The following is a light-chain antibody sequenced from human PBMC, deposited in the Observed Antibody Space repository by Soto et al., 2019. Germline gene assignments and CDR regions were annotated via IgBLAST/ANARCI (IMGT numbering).Light chain of an antibody. CDR1: ESVHSN. CDR2: DAS. V-gene: IGKV3-20*01. J-gene: IGKJ1*01. CDR3: QQYGGSSA. Sequence: EIVMTQSPATLSVSPGERATLSCRASESVHSNLAWYQQKPGQAPRLLISDASNRATGIPDRFSGSGSGTDFTLTISRLEPEDFAVYYCQQYGGSSAFGQGTKVDIK.